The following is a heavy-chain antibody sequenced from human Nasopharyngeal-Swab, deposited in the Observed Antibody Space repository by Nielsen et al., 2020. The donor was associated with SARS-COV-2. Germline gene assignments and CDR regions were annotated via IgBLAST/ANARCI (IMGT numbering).Heavy chain of an antibody. J-gene: IGHJ6*02. D-gene: IGHD3-3*01. V-gene: IGHV3-20*01. Sequence: GGSLRLSCAASGSTFDDYGMSWVRQAPGKGLEWVSGINWNGGSTGYADSVKGRFTISRDNAKNSLYLQMNSLRAEDTALYHCARGTRYDFWSGYSFYYYYGMDVWGQGTTVTVSS. CDR2: INWNGGST. CDR3: ARGTRYDFWSGYSFYYYYGMDV. CDR1: GSTFDDYG.